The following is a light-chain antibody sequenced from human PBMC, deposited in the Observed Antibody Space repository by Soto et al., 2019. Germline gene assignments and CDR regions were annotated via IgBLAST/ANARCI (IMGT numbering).Light chain of an antibody. Sequence: EIVLTQSPGTLSLSPCERATLSCRASQSVGDYLGWYQQKPGQAPRLLMYDASNRATGIPAKFSGSGSGTDFTLTITSLEPEDFAVYYCQHRSNWPTFGQGTRLEIK. CDR2: DAS. CDR1: QSVGDY. V-gene: IGKV3-11*01. J-gene: IGKJ5*01. CDR3: QHRSNWPT.